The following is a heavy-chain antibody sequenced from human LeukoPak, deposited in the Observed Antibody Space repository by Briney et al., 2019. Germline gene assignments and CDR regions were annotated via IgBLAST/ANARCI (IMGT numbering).Heavy chain of an antibody. CDR2: IYTSGST. CDR1: GGSISSYY. J-gene: IGHJ5*02. CDR3: ARVLTVVAATDGWFDP. V-gene: IGHV4-4*07. Sequence: SETLSLTCTVSGGSISSYYWSWIRQPAGKGLEWIGRIYTSGSTNYNPSLKSRVTMSVDTSKNQFSLKLSSVTAADTAVYYCARVLTVVAATDGWFDPWGQGTLVTVSS. D-gene: IGHD2-15*01.